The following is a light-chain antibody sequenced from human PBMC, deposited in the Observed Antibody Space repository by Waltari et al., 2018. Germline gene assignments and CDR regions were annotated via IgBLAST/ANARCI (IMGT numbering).Light chain of an antibody. V-gene: IGKV3-15*01. Sequence: ETVMTQSPATLSALPGERVTLSCGASQSISSHLAWYQQKPGQPPRLVIYSASSRATGVPVRFSGSGSGTDFTLTISNLQYEDFAVYYCQQYNNWPLTFGGGTKVEL. J-gene: IGKJ4*01. CDR2: SAS. CDR1: QSISSH. CDR3: QQYNNWPLT.